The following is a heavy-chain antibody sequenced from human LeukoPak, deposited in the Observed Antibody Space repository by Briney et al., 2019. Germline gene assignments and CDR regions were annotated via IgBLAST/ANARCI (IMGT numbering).Heavy chain of an antibody. J-gene: IGHJ3*02. Sequence: GDSVKVSCKASGYTFTGYYMNWVRQAPGQGLEWMGWIIPNSGGTNYAHKFQGRVTMTRDTSITTAYMELSRLRSDDTAVYYCARSDDYGVYGAFDIWGQGTMVTVSS. CDR1: GYTFTGYY. V-gene: IGHV1-2*02. CDR2: IIPNSGGT. D-gene: IGHD4-17*01. CDR3: ARSDDYGVYGAFDI.